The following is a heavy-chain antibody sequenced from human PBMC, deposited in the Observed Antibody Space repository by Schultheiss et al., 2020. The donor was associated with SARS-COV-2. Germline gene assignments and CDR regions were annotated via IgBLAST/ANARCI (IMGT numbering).Heavy chain of an antibody. Sequence: SETLSLTCAVSGGSISSSNWWSWVRQPPGKGLEWIGEIYHSGSTNYNPSLKSRVTISVDKSKNQFSLKLSSVTAADTAVYYCARAPITIFGVAPWETNPKNFDYWGQGTLVTVSS. CDR2: IYHSGST. V-gene: IGHV4-4*02. CDR1: GGSISSSNW. CDR3: ARAPITIFGVAPWETNPKNFDY. J-gene: IGHJ4*02. D-gene: IGHD3-3*01.